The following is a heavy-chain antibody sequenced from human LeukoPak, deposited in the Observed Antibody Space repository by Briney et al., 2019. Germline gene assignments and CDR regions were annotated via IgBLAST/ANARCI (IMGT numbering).Heavy chain of an antibody. Sequence: GGSLRLSCAASGFTFSSYAMSWVRQTPGTGLEWVSGIGGNGGSTYYADSVKGRFTIYRDNSKNTLFLQMNSLRAEDTAVYYCAKMPVSYSSGWSNFDYRGQGTLVTVSS. CDR1: GFTFSSYA. CDR3: AKMPVSYSSGWSNFDY. CDR2: IGGNGGST. V-gene: IGHV3-23*01. J-gene: IGHJ4*02. D-gene: IGHD6-19*01.